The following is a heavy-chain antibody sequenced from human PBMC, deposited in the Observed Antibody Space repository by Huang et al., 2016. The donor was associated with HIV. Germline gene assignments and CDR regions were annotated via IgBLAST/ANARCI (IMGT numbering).Heavy chain of an antibody. D-gene: IGHD2-15*01. CDR1: GFKLSGFG. CDR2: ISYDGRSQ. Sequence: QVHLVESGGGVVQPGGSLRLSCAASGFKLSGFGMHWVHQAPGKGLEWVAVISYDGRSQFYTDSVKGRFTISRDNSDNTLSLQMKGLRPDDTAVYYCAKESRWFSDFDHWGQGVLVSVSS. V-gene: IGHV3-30*18. J-gene: IGHJ4*02. CDR3: AKESRWFSDFDH.